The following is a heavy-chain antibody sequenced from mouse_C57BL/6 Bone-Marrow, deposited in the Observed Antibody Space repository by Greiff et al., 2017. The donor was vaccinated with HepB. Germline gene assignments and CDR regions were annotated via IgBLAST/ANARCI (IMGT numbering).Heavy chain of an antibody. CDR1: GFTFSSYG. Sequence: EVQLVESGGDLVKPGGSLKLSCAASGFTFSSYGMSWVRQTPDKRLEWVATISSGGSYTYYPDSVKGRFTISRDNAKNTLYLQMSSLKSEDTAMYYCARHYGSSYVYAMDYWGQGTSVTVSS. CDR2: ISSGGSYT. J-gene: IGHJ4*01. D-gene: IGHD1-1*01. CDR3: ARHYGSSYVYAMDY. V-gene: IGHV5-6*01.